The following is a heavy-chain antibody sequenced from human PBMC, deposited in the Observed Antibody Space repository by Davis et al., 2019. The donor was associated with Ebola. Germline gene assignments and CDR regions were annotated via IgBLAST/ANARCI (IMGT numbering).Heavy chain of an antibody. Sequence: PSETLSLTCAVSGGSVTGTAYYWGWIRQPPGKGLEWIGNLFHNGISYYNPSLKSRVSISIDTSKNQFSLTLNSVTAADSGVYYCATFRVVVIADFWGQGTQVTVSS. CDR2: LFHNGIS. CDR1: GGSVTGTAYY. V-gene: IGHV4-39*07. CDR3: ATFRVVVIADF. J-gene: IGHJ4*02. D-gene: IGHD3-22*01.